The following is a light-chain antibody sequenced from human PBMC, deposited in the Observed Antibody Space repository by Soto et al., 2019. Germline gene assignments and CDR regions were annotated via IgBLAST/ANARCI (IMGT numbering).Light chain of an antibody. CDR3: QHYNSYGT. Sequence: EIMMTQSPATLSVSPVDSATLSCRASQSVRTHLAWYQQKPGQAPRLLIHGASTRATGIPDRFRGSGSGTEFTLTISSLQPDDFATYYCQHYNSYGTFGQGTKVDIK. CDR2: GAS. J-gene: IGKJ1*01. V-gene: IGKV3-15*01. CDR1: QSVRTH.